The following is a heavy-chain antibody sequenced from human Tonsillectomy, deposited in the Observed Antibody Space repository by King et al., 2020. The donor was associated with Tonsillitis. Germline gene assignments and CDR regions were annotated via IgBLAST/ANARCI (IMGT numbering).Heavy chain of an antibody. D-gene: IGHD2-2*01. V-gene: IGHV3-30*02. Sequence: VQLVESGGGVVQPGGSLRLSCAASGFTFNNYGMHWVRQAPGKGLEWVAFIWFDGSKKDYADSVKGRFTISRDNSKNTLSLQMNSLRAEDTAVYYCANSEYQSKYGGDYYGMDVWGQGTTVTVSS. CDR1: GFTFNNYG. J-gene: IGHJ6*02. CDR2: IWFDGSKK. CDR3: ANSEYQSKYGGDYYGMDV.